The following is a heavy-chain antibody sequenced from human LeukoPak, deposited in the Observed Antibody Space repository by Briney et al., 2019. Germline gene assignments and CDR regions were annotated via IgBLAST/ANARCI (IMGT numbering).Heavy chain of an antibody. CDR1: GGSISSYY. J-gene: IGHJ3*02. D-gene: IGHD5-18*01. Sequence: SETLSLTCTVSGGSISSYYWSWIRQPAGKGLEWIGSIYYSGSTYYNPSLKSRVTISVDTSKNQFSLKLSSVTAADTAVYYCAGPNTAMVNDAFDIWGQGTMVTVSS. V-gene: IGHV4-59*05. CDR2: IYYSGST. CDR3: AGPNTAMVNDAFDI.